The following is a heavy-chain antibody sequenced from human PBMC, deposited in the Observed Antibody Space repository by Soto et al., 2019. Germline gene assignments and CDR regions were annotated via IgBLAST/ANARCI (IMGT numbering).Heavy chain of an antibody. J-gene: IGHJ4*02. CDR2: IWYDGSNK. CDR3: ARDGDLTYYYDSTPSFYFDY. V-gene: IGHV3-33*01. CDR1: RFSFSSYG. D-gene: IGHD3-22*01. Sequence: GGSLRLSCAASRFSFSSYGVHWVRQAPGKGLEWVAVIWYDGSNKYYADSVKGRFTISRDNSKNTLYLQMNSLRAEDTAVYYCARDGDLTYYYDSTPSFYFDYWGQGTLLTVSS.